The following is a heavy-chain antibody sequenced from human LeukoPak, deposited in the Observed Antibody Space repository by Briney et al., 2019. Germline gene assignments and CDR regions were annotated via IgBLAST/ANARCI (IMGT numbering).Heavy chain of an antibody. D-gene: IGHD3-22*01. CDR1: GGSISSGGYS. Sequence: SQTLSLTCAVSGGSISSGGYSWSWIRQPPGKGLEWIGYIYHSGSTYYNPSLKSRVTILVDRSKNQFSLKLSSVTAADTAVYYCARALETYYYDSSGAWFDPWGQGTLVTVSS. V-gene: IGHV4-30-2*01. CDR2: IYHSGST. J-gene: IGHJ5*02. CDR3: ARALETYYYDSSGAWFDP.